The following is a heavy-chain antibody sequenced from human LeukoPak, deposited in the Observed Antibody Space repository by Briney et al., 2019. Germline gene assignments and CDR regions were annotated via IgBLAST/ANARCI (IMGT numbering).Heavy chain of an antibody. Sequence: GASVKVSCKASGYTFTGYYMHWVRQAPGQGLEWMGWINPNSGGTNYAQKFQGRVTMTRDTSISTAYMELSRLRSDDTAVYYCARLPREQQLVLDYYYYGMDVWGQGTTVTVSS. D-gene: IGHD6-13*01. CDR1: GYTFTGYY. V-gene: IGHV1-2*02. CDR2: INPNSGGT. J-gene: IGHJ6*02. CDR3: ARLPREQQLVLDYYYYGMDV.